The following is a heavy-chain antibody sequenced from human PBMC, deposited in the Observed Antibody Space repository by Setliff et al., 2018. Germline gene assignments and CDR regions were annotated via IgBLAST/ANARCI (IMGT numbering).Heavy chain of an antibody. CDR2: IYPGDSDT. D-gene: IGHD3-10*01. V-gene: IGHV5-51*01. CDR1: GYSFTSYW. CDR3: ARLGSSSGAFDI. Sequence: GESLKISCKGSGYSFTSYWIGWVRQMPGKGLEWMGIIYPGDSDTRYSPSFQXXVTISXXXXXXXXXXXXXXXKXSDTAMYYCARLGSSSGAFDIWGQGTRVTVSS. J-gene: IGHJ3*02.